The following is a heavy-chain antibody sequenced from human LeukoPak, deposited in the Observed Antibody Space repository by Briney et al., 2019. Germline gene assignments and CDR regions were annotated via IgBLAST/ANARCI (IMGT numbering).Heavy chain of an antibody. D-gene: IGHD3-3*01. Sequence: ASVKVSCKASGYTFTDYAIHRVRQAPGQRLEWMGWTNAGNGNTKYSRKFQGRVAITRDTSASTAYMELSSLRSEDTAVYYCAREHDFWSGYSFDFWGQGTLVTVSS. V-gene: IGHV1-3*01. CDR2: TNAGNGNT. J-gene: IGHJ4*02. CDR1: GYTFTDYA. CDR3: AREHDFWSGYSFDF.